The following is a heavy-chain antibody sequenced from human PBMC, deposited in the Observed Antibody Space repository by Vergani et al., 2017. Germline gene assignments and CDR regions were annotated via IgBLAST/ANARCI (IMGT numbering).Heavy chain of an antibody. CDR3: ARHTTYTDS. CDR2: IYPADSDT. D-gene: IGHD1-1*01. V-gene: IGHV5-51*01. Sequence: EVELVQSGPEMRKPGESLKISCKGSEYSFGIYWIGWVRHMPGKGLEWMGIIYPADSDTRYSPSFQGQVTISADKSISTAFLQWDSLKASDTALYYCARHTTYTDSWGQGTLVTVSS. J-gene: IGHJ4*02. CDR1: EYSFGIYW.